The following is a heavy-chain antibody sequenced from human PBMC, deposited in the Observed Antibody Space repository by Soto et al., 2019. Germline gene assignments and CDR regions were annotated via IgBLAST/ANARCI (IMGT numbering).Heavy chain of an antibody. Sequence: SVTLSLTGAVSGYSINRDKYWGWIRQPPEKGLEWIGSIYQTGTTYYSPPLKIRVTTSLDTSNNHFSLELSSVTAADTAVYYCAREARTLDWYLDLWSRGTLVTVSS. J-gene: IGHJ2*01. V-gene: IGHV4-38-2*01. D-gene: IGHD6-6*01. CDR1: GYSINRDKY. CDR2: IYQTGTT. CDR3: AREARTLDWYLDL.